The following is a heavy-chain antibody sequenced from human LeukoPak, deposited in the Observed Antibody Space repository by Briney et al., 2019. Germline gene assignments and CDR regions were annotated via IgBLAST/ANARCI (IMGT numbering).Heavy chain of an antibody. D-gene: IGHD3-22*01. V-gene: IGHV3-33*01. CDR1: GFTFSSYG. CDR3: VREGYYYDSSGYSYYFDY. Sequence: GGSLRLSCAASGFTFSSYGMHWVRQAPGKGLEWVAGIWYDGSNKYYADSVKGRFTISRDNSNNTLYLQMNSLRAEDTAVFYCVREGYYYDSSGYSYYFDYWGQGTLVTVSS. CDR2: IWYDGSNK. J-gene: IGHJ4*02.